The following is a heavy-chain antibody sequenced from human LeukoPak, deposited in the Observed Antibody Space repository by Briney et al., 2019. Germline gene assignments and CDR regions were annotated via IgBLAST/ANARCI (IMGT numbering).Heavy chain of an antibody. J-gene: IGHJ6*03. D-gene: IGHD3-10*01. CDR3: ARNHVLLWFGELTPPYYYYMDV. CDR2: MNPNSGNT. Sequence: GASVKVSCKASGYTFTSYDINWVRQATGQGLEWMGWMNPNSGNTGYAQKFQGRVTMTRNTPISTAYMELSSLRSEDTAVYYCARNHVLLWFGELTPPYYYYMDVWGKGTTVTVSS. V-gene: IGHV1-8*01. CDR1: GYTFTSYD.